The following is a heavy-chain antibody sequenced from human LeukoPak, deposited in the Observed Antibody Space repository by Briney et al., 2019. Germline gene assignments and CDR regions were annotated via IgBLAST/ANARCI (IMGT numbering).Heavy chain of an antibody. J-gene: IGHJ5*02. CDR2: IDTSGSA. V-gene: IGHV4-61*02. Sequence: SQTLSLTCTVSGGSISSGGYYWSWIRQHPGKGLDWIGRIDTSGSATYNPSLKSRVTISIDTSKNQFSLKLGSVTAADTAVYYCARDRGRMVYAVWFDPWGQGTLVTVSS. CDR3: ARDRGRMVYAVWFDP. D-gene: IGHD2-8*01. CDR1: GGSISSGGYY.